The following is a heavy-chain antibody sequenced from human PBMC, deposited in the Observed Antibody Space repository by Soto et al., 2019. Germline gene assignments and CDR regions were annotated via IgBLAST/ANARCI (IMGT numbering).Heavy chain of an antibody. J-gene: IGHJ6*02. Sequence: EVQLVESGGGLVKPGGSLRLSCAASGFTFSNAWMSWVRQAPGKGLEWVGRIKSKTDGGTTDYAAPVKGRFTISRDDSKTTLYLQMNSLKTEDTAVYYCTTTSDCSSTSCYGRYYYYGMDVWGQGTTVTVSS. CDR3: TTTSDCSSTSCYGRYYYYGMDV. D-gene: IGHD2-2*01. V-gene: IGHV3-15*01. CDR2: IKSKTDGGTT. CDR1: GFTFSNAW.